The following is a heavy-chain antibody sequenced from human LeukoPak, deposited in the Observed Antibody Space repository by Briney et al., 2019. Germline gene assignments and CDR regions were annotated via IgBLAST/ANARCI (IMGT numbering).Heavy chain of an antibody. CDR2: IYYSGTT. V-gene: IGHV4-59*02. D-gene: IGHD5-24*01. J-gene: IGHJ5*01. CDR3: DIGDGYNLGNWFDP. CDR1: GGSVRSYY. Sequence: SETLCLTCTVSGGSVRSYYWSWIRQAPGKGLEWIGYIYYSGTTKYNPSLESRVTISRDTSRTRLSLNLRSMTAADTAVSYCDIGDGYNLGNWFDPWGQGILVTVSS.